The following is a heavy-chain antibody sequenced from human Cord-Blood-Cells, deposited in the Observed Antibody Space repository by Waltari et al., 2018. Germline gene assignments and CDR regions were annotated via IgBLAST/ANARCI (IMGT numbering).Heavy chain of an antibody. J-gene: IGHJ4*02. D-gene: IGHD2-21*02. V-gene: IGHV4-34*01. CDR3: ARVVVTAIPDY. CDR1: GGSFNGYY. Sequence: QVQLQQWGAGLLKPSEPLSLTCAVYGGSFNGYYWSWIRPPPGKGLDCIGEINHSGSTNYNPSLKSRVTISVDTSKNQFSLKLSSVTAADTAVYYCARVVVTAIPDYWGQGTLVTVSS. CDR2: INHSGST.